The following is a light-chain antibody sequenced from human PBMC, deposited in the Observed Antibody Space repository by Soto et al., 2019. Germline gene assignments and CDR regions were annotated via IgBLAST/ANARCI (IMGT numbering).Light chain of an antibody. J-gene: IGKJ2*01. Sequence: DIVMTQSPDSLAVSLGERATINCKSSQSVLYSSNNKNYLAWYQQKPGQPPKLLIYWASTREAGVPDRFSGSGSGTDFTLSISSLQAEDVAVYYCQQANSFPYTFGQGTKLEIK. CDR1: QSVLYSSNNKNY. CDR3: QQANSFPYT. CDR2: WAS. V-gene: IGKV4-1*01.